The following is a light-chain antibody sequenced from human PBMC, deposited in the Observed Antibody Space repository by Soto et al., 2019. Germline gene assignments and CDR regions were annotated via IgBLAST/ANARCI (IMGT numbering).Light chain of an antibody. CDR3: SSYSTSSTAYV. CDR1: SSDIGTYNY. Sequence: QSALTQPASVSGSPGQSITISCTGTSSDIGTYNYVSWYQQHPGKAPKLMIYDVTIRPSGVSNRFSGSKSGNTASLSISGLQAEDEADYYCSSYSTSSTAYVFGSGTKVTVL. V-gene: IGLV2-14*03. J-gene: IGLJ1*01. CDR2: DVT.